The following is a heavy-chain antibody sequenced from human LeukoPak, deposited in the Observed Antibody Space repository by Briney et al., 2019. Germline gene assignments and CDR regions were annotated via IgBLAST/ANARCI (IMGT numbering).Heavy chain of an antibody. J-gene: IGHJ4*01. CDR1: GGSISNYY. Sequence: SETLSLTCTVSGGSISNYYWSWIRQPPGKGLEWIGYIYYSGRTRYNPSLKSPVTISVDTSKNQFSLRLSSVTAADTAVYYCARQQLATPFFDYWGQGTLVTVSS. D-gene: IGHD6-13*01. V-gene: IGHV4-59*08. CDR3: ARQQLATPFFDY. CDR2: IYYSGRT.